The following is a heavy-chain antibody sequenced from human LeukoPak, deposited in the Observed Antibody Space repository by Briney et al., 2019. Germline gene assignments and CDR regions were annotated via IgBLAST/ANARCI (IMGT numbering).Heavy chain of an antibody. CDR2: MNPNSGNT. Sequence: ASVKVSCKASGYTFTSYDINWVRQATGQGLEWMGWMNPNSGNTGYAQKFQGRVTMTRNTSISTAYMELSSLRSEDTAVYYCARAGGKEAYEVFNWFDPWGQGTLVTVSS. V-gene: IGHV1-8*01. CDR3: ARAGGKEAYEVFNWFDP. D-gene: IGHD4-23*01. CDR1: GYTFTSYD. J-gene: IGHJ5*02.